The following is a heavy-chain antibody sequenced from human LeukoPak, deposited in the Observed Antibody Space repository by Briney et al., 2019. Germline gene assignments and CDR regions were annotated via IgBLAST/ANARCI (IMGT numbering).Heavy chain of an antibody. CDR2: ISGSGGST. Sequence: SGGSLRLSCAASGFTFSSYAMSWVRQAPGKGLEWVSAISGSGGSTYYADSVKGRFTISRDNSKNTLYLQMTSLRTEDTAVYYCARGVVTAYAAFDSWGQGTLVTVSS. CDR1: GFTFSSYA. D-gene: IGHD2-21*02. V-gene: IGHV3-23*01. J-gene: IGHJ4*02. CDR3: ARGVVTAYAAFDS.